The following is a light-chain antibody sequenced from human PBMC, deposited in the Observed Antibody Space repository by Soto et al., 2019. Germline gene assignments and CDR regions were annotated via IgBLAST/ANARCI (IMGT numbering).Light chain of an antibody. Sequence: AIQLTQSPSSLSASVGDRVTITCQASQCISSALAWYQQKPGKAPKLLFYDASSLESGGPSRFRGSESGTDFTLTISRLQPEEFAAYYCQQFKSYTSSVTFGQGTRLEI. J-gene: IGKJ5*01. CDR2: DAS. V-gene: IGKV1-13*02. CDR1: QCISSA. CDR3: QQFKSYTSSVT.